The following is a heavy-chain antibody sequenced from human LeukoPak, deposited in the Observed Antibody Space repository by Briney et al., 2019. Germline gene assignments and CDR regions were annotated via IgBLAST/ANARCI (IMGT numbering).Heavy chain of an antibody. Sequence: ASVKVSCKASGYTFTGYYMHWVRQAPGQGLEWMGIINPSGGSTGYAQKFQGRVTMTRDMSTSTVYMELSSLRSEDTAVYYCAREGILEWPSTLDYWGQGTLVTVSS. CDR2: INPSGGST. J-gene: IGHJ4*02. CDR3: AREGILEWPSTLDY. CDR1: GYTFTGYY. D-gene: IGHD3-3*01. V-gene: IGHV1-46*01.